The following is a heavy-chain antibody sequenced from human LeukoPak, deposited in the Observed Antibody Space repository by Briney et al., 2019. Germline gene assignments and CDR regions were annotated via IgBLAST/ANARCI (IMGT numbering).Heavy chain of an antibody. CDR1: GFTFSSNY. CDR3: AKEGRFYDSSGYRFDY. J-gene: IGHJ4*02. Sequence: GGSLRLSCAASGFTFSSNYMSWVRQAPGKGLEWVSVIYSGGSTYYSDSVTGGCTISRDNSKNTKYLTLKSRRAEDTAVYYCAKEGRFYDSSGYRFDYWGQGTLVTVSS. CDR2: IYSGGST. D-gene: IGHD3-22*01. V-gene: IGHV3-53*01.